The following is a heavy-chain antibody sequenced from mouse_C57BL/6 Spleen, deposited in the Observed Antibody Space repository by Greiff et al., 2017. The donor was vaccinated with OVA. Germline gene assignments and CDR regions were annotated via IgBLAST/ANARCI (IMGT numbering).Heavy chain of an antibody. J-gene: IGHJ4*01. CDR1: GYSFTSYY. Sequence: QVQLQQSGPELVKPGASVKISCKASGYSFTSYYIHWVEQRPGQGLEWIGWIYPGSGNTKYNEKFKGKATLTADTSSSTAYMQLSSLTSEDSAVYYCASQYYYAMDYWGQGTSVTVSS. CDR3: ASQYYYAMDY. V-gene: IGHV1-66*01. CDR2: IYPGSGNT.